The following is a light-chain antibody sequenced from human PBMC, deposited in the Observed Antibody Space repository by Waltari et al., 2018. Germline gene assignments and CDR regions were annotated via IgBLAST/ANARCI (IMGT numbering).Light chain of an antibody. Sequence: QSALTQPRSVSESPGQSVTISCTGTRSDVGAYNHFSWYQQHPGKAPKLMIFDVSRRPSGVPDRFSGSKSGNTASLTISGLQAEDEADYYCCSYAGTYTVVFGGGTKLTVL. CDR2: DVS. J-gene: IGLJ2*01. CDR3: CSYAGTYTVV. V-gene: IGLV2-11*01. CDR1: RSDVGAYNH.